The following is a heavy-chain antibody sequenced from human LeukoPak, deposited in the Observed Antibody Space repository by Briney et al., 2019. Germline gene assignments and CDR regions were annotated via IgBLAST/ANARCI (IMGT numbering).Heavy chain of an antibody. CDR3: TRDEVGASTEFDY. CDR2: ISESGGTI. Sequence: GGSLRLSCAASGFTFSSYEMNWVRQAPGKGLEWISYISESGGTIYYADSVEGRFTISRDNAKNSMYLQMNSLRAEDTAVYYCTRDEVGASTEFDYWGQGTLVTVSS. V-gene: IGHV3-48*03. CDR1: GFTFSSYE. J-gene: IGHJ4*02. D-gene: IGHD1-26*01.